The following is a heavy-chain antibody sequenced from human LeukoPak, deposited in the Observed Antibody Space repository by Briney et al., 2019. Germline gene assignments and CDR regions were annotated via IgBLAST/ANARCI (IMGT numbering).Heavy chain of an antibody. CDR2: TS. CDR1: GGSMTAGDYY. Sequence: LETLSLTCTVSGGSMTAGDYYWGWVRQPPGTGLQWIATSYQGASLKSRVTISLDTSKNQFSLRLTSVTAADTAVYYCARVGEGYNGGWYSDLWGGGTLFTVSS. V-gene: IGHV4-39*07. J-gene: IGHJ2*01. D-gene: IGHD5-24*01. CDR3: ARVGEGYNGGWYSDL.